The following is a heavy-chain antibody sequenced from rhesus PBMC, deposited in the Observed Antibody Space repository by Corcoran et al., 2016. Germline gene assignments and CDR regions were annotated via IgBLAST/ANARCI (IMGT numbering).Heavy chain of an antibody. V-gene: IGHV2S1*01. CDR2: IYWDDDK. Sequence: QVTLKESGPALVKPTQTLTLTCTFSGFSLSTSGMGVGWIRQPPGKALEWLANIYWDDDKYYRPSLKTRLTISKDTSKNQVILTMANMDPVDTATYYCARGGTGTTVATTVAFDYWGQGVLVTVSS. J-gene: IGHJ4*01. CDR1: GFSLSTSGMG. D-gene: IGHD4-29*01. CDR3: ARGGTGTTVATTVAFDY.